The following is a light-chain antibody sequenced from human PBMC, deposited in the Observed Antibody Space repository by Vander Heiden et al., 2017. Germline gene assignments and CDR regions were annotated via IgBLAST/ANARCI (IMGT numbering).Light chain of an antibody. J-gene: IGKJ3*01. CDR1: QGISNY. V-gene: IGKV1-27*01. Sequence: DIQMTQSPSSLSASVGDTLTITCRASQGISNYLAWYQQRPGQVAKLLIYAAYTLQSGVPSRFSGGGSGTDFTLTTSGLQPEDVATYYCQKYNTGVTFGPGTKVDLK. CDR2: AAY. CDR3: QKYNTGVT.